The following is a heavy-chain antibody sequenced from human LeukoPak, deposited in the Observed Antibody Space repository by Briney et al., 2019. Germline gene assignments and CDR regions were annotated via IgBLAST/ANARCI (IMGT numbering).Heavy chain of an antibody. CDR1: GFTFSSYG. CDR2: IRYDGSNK. V-gene: IGHV3-30*02. J-gene: IGHJ6*03. CDR3: AKNGDRGAYCSGGTCYPYYYYYMDV. D-gene: IGHD2-15*01. Sequence: GGSLRLSCAASGFTFSSYGMHWVRQAPGKGLEWVAFIRYDGSNKYYADSVKGRFTISRDNSRNTLYLQMNSLRAEDTAIYYCAKNGDRGAYCSGGTCYPYYYYYMDVWGKGTTVTISS.